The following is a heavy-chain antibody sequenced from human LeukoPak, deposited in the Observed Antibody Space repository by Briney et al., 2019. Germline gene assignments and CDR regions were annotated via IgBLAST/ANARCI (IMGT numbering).Heavy chain of an antibody. D-gene: IGHD6-19*01. CDR3: ARTIAVNGGDFDY. V-gene: IGHV3-74*01. Sequence: GGSLRLSCAASGFSFSSHWMHWVRQTPAKGLVWVARINGDGTTSSHADSVKGRFTISRDNAKNTLYLQMNSLRTEDTALYYCARTIAVNGGDFDYWGQGTLVTVSS. CDR2: INGDGTTS. J-gene: IGHJ4*02. CDR1: GFSFSSHW.